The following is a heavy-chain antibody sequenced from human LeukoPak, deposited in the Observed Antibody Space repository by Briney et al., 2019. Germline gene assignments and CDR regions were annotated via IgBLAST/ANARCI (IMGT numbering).Heavy chain of an antibody. CDR1: GASISSGDYY. J-gene: IGHJ5*02. Sequence: SETLSLTCTVSGASISSGDYYWSWIRQPPGKGLEWIGYIHYSGNSYYNPSLKSRVTISIDTSKNQFSLKLSSVTAADTAVYYCARPKGRGCNGGTCYTDWFDPWGQGTLVTVYS. CDR3: ARPKGRGCNGGTCYTDWFDP. CDR2: IHYSGNS. D-gene: IGHD2-15*01. V-gene: IGHV4-30-4*01.